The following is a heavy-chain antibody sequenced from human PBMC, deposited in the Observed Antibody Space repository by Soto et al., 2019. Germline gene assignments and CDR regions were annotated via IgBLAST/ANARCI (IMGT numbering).Heavy chain of an antibody. J-gene: IGHJ6*02. CDR3: ARHPLYGDYAHYGMDV. Sequence: QLQLQESGPGLVKPSETLSLTCTVSGGSISSSSYYWGWIRQPPGKGLEWIGSIYYSGSTYYNPSLKSRVTISVDTSNIQFSLKLSSVTAADTAVYYCARHPLYGDYAHYGMDVWGQGTTVTVSS. V-gene: IGHV4-39*01. CDR2: IYYSGST. D-gene: IGHD4-17*01. CDR1: GGSISSSSYY.